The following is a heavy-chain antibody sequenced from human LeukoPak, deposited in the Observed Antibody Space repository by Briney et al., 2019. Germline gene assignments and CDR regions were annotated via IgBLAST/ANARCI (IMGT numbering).Heavy chain of an antibody. V-gene: IGHV3-30-3*01. D-gene: IGHD3-10*01. Sequence: PGGSLRLSCAASGFTVSSNYMSWVRQAPGKGLEWVAVISYDGSNKYYADSVKGRFTISRDNSKNTLYLQMNSLRAEDTAVYYCARDLKAGSGSYYSGGDYWGQGTLVTVSS. CDR2: ISYDGSNK. CDR1: GFTVSSNY. J-gene: IGHJ4*02. CDR3: ARDLKAGSGSYYSGGDY.